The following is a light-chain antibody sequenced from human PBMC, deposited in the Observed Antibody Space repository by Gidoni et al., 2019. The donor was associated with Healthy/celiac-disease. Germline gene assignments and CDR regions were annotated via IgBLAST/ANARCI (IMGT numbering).Light chain of an antibody. J-gene: IGKJ2*01. CDR1: QDISNY. Sequence: DIPMTQSPSSLSASVGARVTLTCQASQDISNYLNWYQQKPGKAPKLLIYDASNLETGVPSRFSGSGSGTDFTFTISSLQPEDIATYYCQQYDNLRYTFGQGTKLEIK. CDR3: QQYDNLRYT. CDR2: DAS. V-gene: IGKV1-33*01.